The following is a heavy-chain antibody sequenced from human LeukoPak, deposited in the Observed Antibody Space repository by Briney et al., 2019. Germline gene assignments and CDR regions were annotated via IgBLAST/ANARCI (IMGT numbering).Heavy chain of an antibody. CDR2: IIPIFGTA. V-gene: IGHV1-69*05. CDR3: ARGGSYGLYYFDI. Sequence: ASVKVSCKASGGTFSSYAISWVRQAPGQGLEWMGGIIPIFGTANYAQKFQGRVTMTTDTSTSTAYMELRSLRPDDTAVYYCARGGSYGLYYFDIWGQGTLVTVSS. CDR1: GGTFSSYA. D-gene: IGHD5-18*01. J-gene: IGHJ4*02.